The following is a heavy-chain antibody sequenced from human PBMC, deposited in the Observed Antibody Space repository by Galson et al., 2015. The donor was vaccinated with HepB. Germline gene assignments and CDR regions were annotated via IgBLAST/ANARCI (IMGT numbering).Heavy chain of an antibody. CDR3: ARDGHCTSIICYNRAFDI. V-gene: IGHV1-3*04. Sequence: SCKASGYTFTSYAMHWVRQAPGQRLEWMGWINIGNGNTKYSQKFQGRVTMTRDTFASTAYMELSSLRSEDTAVYYCARDGHCTSIICYNRAFDIWGQGTMVTVSS. CDR1: GYTFTSYA. J-gene: IGHJ3*02. CDR2: INIGNGNT. D-gene: IGHD2-2*02.